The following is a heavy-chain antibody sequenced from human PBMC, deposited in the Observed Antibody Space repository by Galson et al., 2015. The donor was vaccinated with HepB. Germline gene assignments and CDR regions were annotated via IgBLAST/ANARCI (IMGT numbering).Heavy chain of an antibody. CDR1: GFTFNNYW. Sequence: SLRLSCAGSGFTFNNYWMNWVRQAPGKGLEWLAIIKEDGSEALYGDSVRGRFTIPKDIAKTSVHLQMSTLRDEDTAVYYCALGVGWTIDHWGQGTLVSVSS. CDR3: ALGVGWTIDH. CDR2: IKEDGSEA. D-gene: IGHD3-10*01. V-gene: IGHV3-7*01. J-gene: IGHJ5*02.